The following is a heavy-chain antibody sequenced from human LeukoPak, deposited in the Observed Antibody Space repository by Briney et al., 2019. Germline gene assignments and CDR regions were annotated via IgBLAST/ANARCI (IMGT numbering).Heavy chain of an antibody. J-gene: IGHJ4*02. CDR1: GYTFTSYD. V-gene: IGHV1-2*02. Sequence: ASVKVSCKASGYTFTSYDINWVRQATGQGLEWMGWINPNSGGTNYAQKFQGRVTMTRDTSISTAYMELSRLRSDDTAVYYCARDDYYDSSGGYWGQGTLVTVSS. D-gene: IGHD3-22*01. CDR2: INPNSGGT. CDR3: ARDDYYDSSGGY.